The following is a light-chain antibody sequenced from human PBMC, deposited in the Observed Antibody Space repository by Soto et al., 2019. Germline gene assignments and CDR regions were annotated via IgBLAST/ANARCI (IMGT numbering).Light chain of an antibody. Sequence: QSVRTHPVSVSGSPGQSITIFCTGTSSDVGSYNYVSWYQHHPGKAPKLVIYDVDDRPSGVSNRFSGSKSGNTASLTISGLQAEDEADYYCSSFTNSSPLGVFGTGTKVTVL. CDR2: DVD. CDR1: SSDVGSYNY. V-gene: IGLV2-14*03. CDR3: SSFTNSSPLGV. J-gene: IGLJ1*01.